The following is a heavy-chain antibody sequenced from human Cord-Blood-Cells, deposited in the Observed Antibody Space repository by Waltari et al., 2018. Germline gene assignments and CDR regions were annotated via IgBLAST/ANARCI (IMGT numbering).Heavy chain of an antibody. CDR1: GGSISSSSYY. CDR3: ARGAVAGTVFDY. D-gene: IGHD6-19*01. V-gene: IGHV4-39*01. Sequence: QLQLQESGPGLVKPSETLSLTCTVSGGSISSSSYYWGWLRKPPGKGLEWIGSIYYSGSTYYNPSLKSRVTISVDTSKNQFSLKLSSVTAADTAVYYCARGAVAGTVFDYWGQGTLVTVSS. J-gene: IGHJ4*02. CDR2: IYYSGST.